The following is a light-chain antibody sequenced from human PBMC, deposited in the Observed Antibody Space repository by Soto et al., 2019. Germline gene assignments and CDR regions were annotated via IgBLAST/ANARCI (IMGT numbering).Light chain of an antibody. V-gene: IGKV3-20*01. CDR1: QSVTSY. CDR2: GAS. Sequence: VLTQSPGTLSLYPGERATLSCRASQSVTSYLAWYQQKPGQAPRLLIYGASSRAAGIPDRFSGSGSGTDFTLTISRLEPEDFAMFYCQQYAKSVISFGQGTRLEIK. CDR3: QQYAKSVIS. J-gene: IGKJ5*01.